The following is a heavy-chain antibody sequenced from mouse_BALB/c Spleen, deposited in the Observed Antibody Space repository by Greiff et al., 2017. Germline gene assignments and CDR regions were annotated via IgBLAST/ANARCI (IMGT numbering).Heavy chain of an antibody. J-gene: IGHJ3*01. Sequence: EVQRVESGGGLVKLGGSLKLSCAASGFTFSSYYMSWVRQTPEKRLELVAAINSNGGSTYYPDTVKGRFTISRDNAKNTLYLQMSSLKSEDTALYYCARHGYGSSFPFAYWGQGTLVTVSA. CDR2: INSNGGST. D-gene: IGHD1-1*01. CDR3: ARHGYGSSFPFAY. V-gene: IGHV5-6-2*01. CDR1: GFTFSSYY.